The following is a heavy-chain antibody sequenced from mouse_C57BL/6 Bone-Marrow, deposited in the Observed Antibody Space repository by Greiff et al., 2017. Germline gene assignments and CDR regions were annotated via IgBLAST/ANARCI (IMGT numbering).Heavy chain of an antibody. D-gene: IGHD2-3*01. V-gene: IGHV1-77*01. CDR1: GYTFTDYY. J-gene: IGHJ2*01. CDR3: ARDSIYDGYYEDY. CDR2: LGPGSGSP. Sequence: QVQLQQSGAELVKPGASVKISCKASGYTFTDYYINWVKQRPGQGLEWIGKLGPGSGSPYYNEKFKGKATLTADKSSSTAYMQRSNLTSEDSAVYFCARDSIYDGYYEDYWGQGTTLTVSS.